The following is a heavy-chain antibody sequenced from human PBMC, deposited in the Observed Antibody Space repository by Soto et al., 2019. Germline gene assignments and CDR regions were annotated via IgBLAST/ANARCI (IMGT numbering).Heavy chain of an antibody. Sequence: GGSLRLSCAASEFTFSSYAMSWVRQAPGKGLEWVSAISGSGGSTYYADSVKGRFTISRDNSKNTLYLQMNSLGAEDTAVYYCAKEGYCSGGSCYSPYYYYGMDVWGQGTTVTVSS. V-gene: IGHV3-23*01. J-gene: IGHJ6*02. CDR1: EFTFSSYA. CDR3: AKEGYCSGGSCYSPYYYYGMDV. D-gene: IGHD2-15*01. CDR2: ISGSGGST.